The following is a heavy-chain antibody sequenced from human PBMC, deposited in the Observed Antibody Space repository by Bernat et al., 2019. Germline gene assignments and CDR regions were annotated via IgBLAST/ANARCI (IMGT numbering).Heavy chain of an antibody. D-gene: IGHD3-10*01. J-gene: IGHJ6*02. CDR1: GYTFTGYY. Sequence: QVQLVQSGAEVKKPGASVKVSCKASGYTFTGYYMHWVRQAPGQGLEWMGWINPNSGGTNYAQKFQGWVTMTRDTSISTAYMELSRLRSDDTAVYYCARDLVGYYGSGIDVYDYYGMDVWGQGTTVTVSS. V-gene: IGHV1-2*04. CDR2: INPNSGGT. CDR3: ARDLVGYYGSGIDVYDYYGMDV.